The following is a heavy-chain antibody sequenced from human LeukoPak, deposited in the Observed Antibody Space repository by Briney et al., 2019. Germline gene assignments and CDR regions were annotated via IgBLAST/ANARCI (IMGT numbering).Heavy chain of an antibody. CDR3: AKDRGFGEYFPFFY. D-gene: IGHD3-10*01. V-gene: IGHV4-59*01. CDR1: DGSISHNY. CDR2: IHYGGST. J-gene: IGHJ4*02. Sequence: PSETLSLTCSVSDGSISHNYWSWIRQPPGQGLEWIGYIHYGGSTNYNPSLKSRVTMSVDTPKSQFSLKVTSMTAADTAVYYCAKDRGFGEYFPFFYWGQGTLVTVSS.